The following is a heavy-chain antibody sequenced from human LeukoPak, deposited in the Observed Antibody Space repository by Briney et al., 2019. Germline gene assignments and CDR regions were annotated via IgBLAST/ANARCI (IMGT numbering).Heavy chain of an antibody. V-gene: IGHV1-69*04. CDR3: ARDIRYDSSGYYFGY. D-gene: IGHD3-22*01. Sequence: SVKVSCTASGGTFSSYAISWVRQAPGQGLEWMGRIIPILGIANYAQKFQGRVTITADKSTSTAYMELSSLRFEDTAVYYCARDIRYDSSGYYFGYWGQGTLVTVSS. CDR2: IIPILGIA. CDR1: GGTFSSYA. J-gene: IGHJ4*02.